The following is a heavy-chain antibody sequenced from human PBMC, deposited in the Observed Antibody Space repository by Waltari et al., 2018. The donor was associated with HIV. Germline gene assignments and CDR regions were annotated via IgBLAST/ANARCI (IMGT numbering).Heavy chain of an antibody. CDR3: ARDGDVGSTDY. CDR2: INLKTGGT. Sequence: QVQLVQSGAEVKKPGASVTVSCKASGYTFTDYYIHWVRRAPGQGLEWMGWINLKTGGTNYAQTFQGRVSMTRASSINTAFMELYRLRFDDTAIYYCARDGDVGSTDYWGQGTLVTVSS. J-gene: IGHJ4*02. D-gene: IGHD1-26*01. CDR1: GYTFTDYY. V-gene: IGHV1-2*02.